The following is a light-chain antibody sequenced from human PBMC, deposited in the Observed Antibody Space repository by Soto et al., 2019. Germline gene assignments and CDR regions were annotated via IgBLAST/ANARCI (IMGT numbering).Light chain of an antibody. CDR2: DAP. CDR3: QQYTPNSRT. Sequence: DIQMTQSPSTLSASVGDRVTITCRASQSVSNWLAWYQQKPGKAPNLLIYDAPSLESGVPSRFSGSGSGTEFTLTISSLQPDDFATYSCQQYTPNSRTFGQGTKVDIK. J-gene: IGKJ1*01. CDR1: QSVSNW. V-gene: IGKV1-5*01.